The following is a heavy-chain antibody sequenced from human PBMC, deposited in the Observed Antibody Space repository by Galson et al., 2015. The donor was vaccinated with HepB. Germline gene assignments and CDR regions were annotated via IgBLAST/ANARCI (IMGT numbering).Heavy chain of an antibody. V-gene: IGHV3-30*18. CDR3: AKDILDTATGAPVDYFDY. CDR2: ISYDGSNK. CDR1: GFTFSSYG. Sequence: SLRLSCAASGFTFSSYGMHWVRQAPGKGLEWVAVISYDGSNKYYADSVKGRFTISRDNSKNTLYLQMNSLRAEDTAVYYCAKDILDTATGAPVDYFDYWVQGTLVTASS. J-gene: IGHJ4*02. D-gene: IGHD5-18*01.